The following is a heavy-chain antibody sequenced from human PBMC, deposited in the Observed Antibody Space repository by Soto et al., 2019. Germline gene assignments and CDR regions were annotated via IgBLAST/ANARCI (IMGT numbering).Heavy chain of an antibody. CDR2: IYPGDSDT. CDR3: ARHVTEAANHYYYYGMDV. J-gene: IGHJ6*02. V-gene: IGHV5-51*01. Sequence: SPKIACEGSGYSFTSYGIRWIRQMPGKGLEWMGIIYPGDSDTRYSPSFQGQVTISADKSISTAYLQWSSLKASDTAMYYCARHVTEAANHYYYYGMDVWGPGTTVTVSS. D-gene: IGHD2-15*01. CDR1: GYSFTSYG.